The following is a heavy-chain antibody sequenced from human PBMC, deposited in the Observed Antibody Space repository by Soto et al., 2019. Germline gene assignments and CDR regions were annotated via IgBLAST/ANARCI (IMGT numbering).Heavy chain of an antibody. J-gene: IGHJ4*02. Sequence: GGSLRLSCAASGFTFSSYAMSWVRQAPGKGLEWVSAISGSGGSTYYADSVKGRFTISRDNSKNTLYLQMNSLRAEDTAVYYCAKVQPNRITMIVVVITSFDYWGQGTLVTVS. CDR1: GFTFSSYA. CDR2: ISGSGGST. V-gene: IGHV3-23*01. D-gene: IGHD3-22*01. CDR3: AKVQPNRITMIVVVITSFDY.